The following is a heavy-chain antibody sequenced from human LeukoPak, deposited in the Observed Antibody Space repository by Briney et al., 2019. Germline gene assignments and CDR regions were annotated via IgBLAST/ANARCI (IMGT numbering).Heavy chain of an antibody. V-gene: IGHV3-64D*06. D-gene: IGHD1-26*01. CDR2: ISSKGHST. Sequence: PGGSLRLSCAASGFTFSSYAVNWVRQAPGKGLEYVSAISSKGHSTYYADSVKGRFTISRDNSKNRLYLQMSSLRAEDTAVYYCVVRWEPRDAFDIWGQGTMVTVSS. CDR1: GFTFSSYA. J-gene: IGHJ3*02. CDR3: VVRWEPRDAFDI.